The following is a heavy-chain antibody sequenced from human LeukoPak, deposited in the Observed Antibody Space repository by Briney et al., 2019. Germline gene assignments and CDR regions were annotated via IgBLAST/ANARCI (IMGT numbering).Heavy chain of an antibody. CDR1: GFTFSSYW. V-gene: IGHV3-74*01. Sequence: GGSLRLSCVASGFTFSSYWMHWVRQAPGKGLVWVSRVSSDGSATSHADSVKGRFTISRDNAKNTLYLQMNSLRAEDTAVYYCTRGGRSGSGAVSIDSWGQGTLVTVSS. CDR2: VSSDGSAT. J-gene: IGHJ4*02. D-gene: IGHD3-10*01. CDR3: TRGGRSGSGAVSIDS.